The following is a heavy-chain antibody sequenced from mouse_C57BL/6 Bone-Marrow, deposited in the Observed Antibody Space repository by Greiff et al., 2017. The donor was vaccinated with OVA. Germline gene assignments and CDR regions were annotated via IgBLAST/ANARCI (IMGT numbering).Heavy chain of an antibody. V-gene: IGHV5-6*01. CDR3: ARLSYDYYAMDY. D-gene: IGHD1-2*01. Sequence: EVQVVESGGDLVKPGGSLKLSCAASGFTFSSYGMSWVRQTPDKRLEWVATISSGGSYTYYPDSVKGRFTISRDNAKNTLYLQMSSLKSEDTAMYYCARLSYDYYAMDYWGQGTSVTVSS. CDR2: ISSGGSYT. CDR1: GFTFSSYG. J-gene: IGHJ4*01.